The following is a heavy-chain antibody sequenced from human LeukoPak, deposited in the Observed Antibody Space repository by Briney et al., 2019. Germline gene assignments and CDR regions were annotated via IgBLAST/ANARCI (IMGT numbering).Heavy chain of an antibody. CDR1: GFTFSSYA. CDR3: AKESKYYP. CDR2: ISDSGDRT. J-gene: IGHJ5*02. D-gene: IGHD3-10*01. V-gene: IGHV3-23*01. Sequence: PGRSLRLSCAASGFTFSSYAITWVRQAPGKGLEWLSAISDSGDRTYYADSVKGRFTISRDNSKNALYLQMNSLRAEDTAVYCCAKESKYYPWGQGTLVTVSS.